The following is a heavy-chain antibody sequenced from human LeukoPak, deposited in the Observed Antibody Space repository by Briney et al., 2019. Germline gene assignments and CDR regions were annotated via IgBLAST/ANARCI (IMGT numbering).Heavy chain of an antibody. CDR1: GGSISSYY. V-gene: IGHV4-4*07. Sequence: PSETLSLTCTVSGGSISSYYWSWIRQPAGKGLEWIGRFYADGSTQYNPSLKSRVTMSIDTSKNQFSLKLTFVTAADTAVYYCAREVWEADAFDIWGQGTVVTVSS. J-gene: IGHJ3*02. CDR2: FYADGST. D-gene: IGHD3-16*01. CDR3: AREVWEADAFDI.